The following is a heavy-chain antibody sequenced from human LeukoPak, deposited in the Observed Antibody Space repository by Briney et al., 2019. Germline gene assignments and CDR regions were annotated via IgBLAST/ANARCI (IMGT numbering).Heavy chain of an antibody. CDR2: ISVYNGNT. CDR1: GYSFNNYG. J-gene: IGHJ4*02. Sequence: GASVKVSCKASGYSFNNYGISRVRQAPGQGLEWMGWISVYNGNTNYAQRLQGRVTMSTDTSTSTAYMELRSLKSDDKAVYYCVRGSSWPPYFFDYWGQGTLVTVSS. V-gene: IGHV1-18*01. D-gene: IGHD6-13*01. CDR3: VRGSSWPPYFFDY.